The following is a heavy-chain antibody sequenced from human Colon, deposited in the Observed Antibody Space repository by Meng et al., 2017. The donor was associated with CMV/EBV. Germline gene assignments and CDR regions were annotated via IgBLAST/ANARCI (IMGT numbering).Heavy chain of an antibody. Sequence: VQLMHAGAGGKEQWVSVNVSCKTCGYTFSDYYMNWVRQAPGQGFVWMGRIRSDGSATNYAQKFRGRLTMTRDAYVSTAYMELSGLTSDDTAVYFCVRSSGWSLFDYWGPGALVTVSS. CDR2: IRSDGSAT. CDR1: GYTFSDYY. J-gene: IGHJ4*02. V-gene: IGHV1-2*06. CDR3: VRSSGWSLFDY. D-gene: IGHD6-19*01.